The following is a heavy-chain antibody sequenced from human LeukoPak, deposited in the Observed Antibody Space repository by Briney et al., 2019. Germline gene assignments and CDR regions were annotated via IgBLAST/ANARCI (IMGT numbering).Heavy chain of an antibody. Sequence: ASPNASCKASGYTFTSYDINWVRQGTGQGLERMGWMNPKSGNTGYAQKFQGRVTMPRNTSISTAYMELSSLRSENTAVYYCARGGGGASGYWGQGTLVTVSS. D-gene: IGHD1-26*01. CDR2: MNPKSGNT. CDR3: ARGGGGASGY. J-gene: IGHJ4*02. V-gene: IGHV1-8*01. CDR1: GYTFTSYD.